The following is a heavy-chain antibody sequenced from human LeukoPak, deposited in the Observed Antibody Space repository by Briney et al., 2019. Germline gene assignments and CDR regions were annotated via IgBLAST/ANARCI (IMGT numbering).Heavy chain of an antibody. CDR1: GFTFSNHW. CDR2: INSDGSST. Sequence: PGGSLRLSCAASGFTFSNHWMHWVRQAPGKGPVWVSRINSDGSSTSYANSVKGRFTISRDNAKNTLYLQMNSLRAEDTAVYYCARDDYSNPDTYNWFDPWGQGTLVTVSS. D-gene: IGHD4-11*01. CDR3: ARDDYSNPDTYNWFDP. V-gene: IGHV3-74*01. J-gene: IGHJ5*02.